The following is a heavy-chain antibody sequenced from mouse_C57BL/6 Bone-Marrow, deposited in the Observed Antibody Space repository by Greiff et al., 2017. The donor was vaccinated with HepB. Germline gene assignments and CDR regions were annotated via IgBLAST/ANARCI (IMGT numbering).Heavy chain of an antibody. CDR2: IYPGGGYT. D-gene: IGHD2-1*01. Sequence: VKLMESGAELVRPGASVKMSCKASGYTFTNYWIGWANQRPGHGLEWIGDIYPGGGYTNYNEKFKGKATLTADKSSSTAYMQFSSLTSEDSAIYYCASYYGNPVAYWGQGTLVTVSA. V-gene: IGHV1-63*01. J-gene: IGHJ3*01. CDR1: GYTFTNYW. CDR3: ASYYGNPVAY.